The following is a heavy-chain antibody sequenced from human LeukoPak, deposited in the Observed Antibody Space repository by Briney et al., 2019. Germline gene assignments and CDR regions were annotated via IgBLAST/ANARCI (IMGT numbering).Heavy chain of an antibody. CDR2: ISPSGSGI. V-gene: IGHV3-11*01. CDR1: GFTLSDYY. CDR3: ARRSSCPDY. D-gene: IGHD6-13*01. J-gene: IGHJ4*02. Sequence: PGGSLRLSCAASGFTLSDYYMSWIRQAPGKRLEWVAFISPSGSGIYHADSVKGRITVSKDDAKNSLYLQINNLRVEDTANYYCARRSSCPDYWGQGTLVIVSS.